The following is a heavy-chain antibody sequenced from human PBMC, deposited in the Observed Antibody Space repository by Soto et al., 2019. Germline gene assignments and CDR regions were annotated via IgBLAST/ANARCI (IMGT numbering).Heavy chain of an antibody. Sequence: PGGSLRLSCAASGVTFSSYAMSWVRQAPGKGLEWVSAISGSGGSTYYADSVKGRFTISRDNSKNTLYLQMNSLRAEDTAVYYCAKISSDSSSPPIDLWGRGTLVTVSS. V-gene: IGHV3-23*01. CDR1: GVTFSSYA. D-gene: IGHD6-13*01. CDR3: AKISSDSSSPPIDL. CDR2: ISGSGGST. J-gene: IGHJ2*01.